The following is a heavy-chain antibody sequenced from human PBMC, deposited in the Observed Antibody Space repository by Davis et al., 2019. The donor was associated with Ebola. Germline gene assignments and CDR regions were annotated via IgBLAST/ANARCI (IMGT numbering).Heavy chain of an antibody. CDR2: ITHSGST. CDR1: GGAFTGYY. D-gene: IGHD4-17*01. CDR3: ARDAFPGDYIRWFDS. Sequence: MPSETLSLTCAVYGGAFTGYYWSWIRQSPGKGLDWIGEITHSGSTNYNPSLKSRAAISVDMSKKQFYLSLTSVTAADTAVYYCARDAFPGDYIRWFDSWGQGTQVTVSS. J-gene: IGHJ5*01. V-gene: IGHV4-34*01.